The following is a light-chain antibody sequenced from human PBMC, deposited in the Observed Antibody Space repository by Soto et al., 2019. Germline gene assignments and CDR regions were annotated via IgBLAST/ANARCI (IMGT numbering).Light chain of an antibody. CDR2: LAS. Sequence: DIVMTQSPLSLPVTPGEPASISCRSSQSLRHSNGYNYLDWYLQKPGQSPQHLIYLASNRASGVPDRFSGSGSGTDFTLEISRVEAEDVGVYYCMQALQTPLYTFGQGTKLEIK. CDR3: MQALQTPLYT. J-gene: IGKJ2*01. CDR1: QSLRHSNGYNY. V-gene: IGKV2-28*01.